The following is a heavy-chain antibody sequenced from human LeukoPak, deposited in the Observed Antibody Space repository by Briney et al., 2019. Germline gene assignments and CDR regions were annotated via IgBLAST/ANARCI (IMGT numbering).Heavy chain of an antibody. Sequence: SVKVSCKASGGTFSSYAINWVRQAPGQGLEWMGGITPMFGTAKYAQKFQGRVTITADESTSTAYMELSSLRSEDTAVYYCARDSSEFRSLIFHWGQGTLVTVSS. CDR1: GGTFSSYA. CDR2: ITPMFGTA. D-gene: IGHD3-9*01. J-gene: IGHJ1*01. V-gene: IGHV1-69*13. CDR3: ARDSSEFRSLIFH.